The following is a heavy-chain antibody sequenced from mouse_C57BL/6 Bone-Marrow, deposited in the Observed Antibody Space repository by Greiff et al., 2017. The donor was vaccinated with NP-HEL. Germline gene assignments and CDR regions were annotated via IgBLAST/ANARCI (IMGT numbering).Heavy chain of an antibody. J-gene: IGHJ3*01. D-gene: IGHD2-3*01. CDR2: IWRGGST. CDR1: GFSLTSYG. CDR3: AKNGGDGYSWFAY. V-gene: IGHV2-5*01. Sequence: QVQLKESGPGLVQPSQSLSITCTVSGFSLTSYGVHWVRQSPGKGLEWLGVIWRGGSTDYNAAFMSRLSITKDNSKSQVFFKMNSLQADDTAIYYCAKNGGDGYSWFAYWGQGTLVTVSA.